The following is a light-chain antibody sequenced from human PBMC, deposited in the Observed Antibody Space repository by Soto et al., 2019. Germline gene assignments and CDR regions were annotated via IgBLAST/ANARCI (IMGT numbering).Light chain of an antibody. Sequence: QSVLTQPPSASGTPGQRVTISCSGSSSNIGSNYVYWYQQLPGTAPKLLIYSNNQWPSGVPDRFSGSKSGTSASLAISGLRSEDEADYYCVSWDDSLSGLVFGTGTKLTVL. CDR3: VSWDDSLSGLV. CDR2: SNN. V-gene: IGLV1-47*02. J-gene: IGLJ1*01. CDR1: SSNIGSNY.